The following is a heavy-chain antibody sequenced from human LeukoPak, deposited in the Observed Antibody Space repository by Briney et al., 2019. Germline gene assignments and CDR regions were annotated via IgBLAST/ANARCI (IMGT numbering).Heavy chain of an antibody. D-gene: IGHD6-13*01. CDR2: INHDATEK. V-gene: IGHV3-7*01. Sequence: GVSLRLSCVASGFSFDRYWMNWVRQAPGRGLEWVANINHDATEKYYVDSVKGRFTISRDNAKKSLYLQMNRLRADDTAVYHCARVRSAAAGPLDYWGQGTLVTVSS. CDR1: GFSFDRYW. CDR3: ARVRSAAAGPLDY. J-gene: IGHJ4*02.